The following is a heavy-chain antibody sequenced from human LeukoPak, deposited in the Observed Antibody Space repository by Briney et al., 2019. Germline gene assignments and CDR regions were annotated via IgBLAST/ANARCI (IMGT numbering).Heavy chain of an antibody. CDR3: VTVGIFGDRYYFYMDV. D-gene: IGHD3-3*01. V-gene: IGHV1-24*01. Sequence: ASVKVSCKVSGSSLTDLSMQWVRQVPGGWLEWLGGYDPEDGDSLYREKFKGRLTMTEDTSTDTAYMELSSLTSDDTAVYYCVTVGIFGDRYYFYMDVWGEGTTGTVSS. CDR2: YDPEDGDS. CDR1: GSSLTDLS. J-gene: IGHJ6*03.